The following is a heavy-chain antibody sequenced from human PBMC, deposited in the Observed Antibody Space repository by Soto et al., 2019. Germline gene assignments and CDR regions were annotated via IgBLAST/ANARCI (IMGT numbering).Heavy chain of an antibody. V-gene: IGHV1-18*01. J-gene: IGHJ4*02. CDR3: ARDAPPEDY. CDR2: ISAYNGNT. CDR1: GYTCTSQG. Sequence: GASVKISCRRAGYTCTSQGICCVRQAPGQGLEWMGWISAYNGNTNYAQKLQGRVTMTTDTSTSTAYMELRSLRSDDTAVYYCARDAPPEDYWGQGTLVTVSS.